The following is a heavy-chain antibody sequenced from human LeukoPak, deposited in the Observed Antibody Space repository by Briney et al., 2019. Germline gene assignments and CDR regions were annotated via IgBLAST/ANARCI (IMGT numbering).Heavy chain of an antibody. J-gene: IGHJ4*02. CDR1: GGSISSYY. V-gene: IGHV4-59*12. Sequence: PSETLSLTCTVSGGSISSYYWSWIRQPPGKGLEWIGYIYYSGSTNYNPSLKSRVTISVDTSKNQFSLKLTSVTAADTAVYYCARDGSLLWFGELFDYWGQGTLVTVSS. CDR2: IYYSGST. CDR3: ARDGSLLWFGELFDY. D-gene: IGHD3-10*01.